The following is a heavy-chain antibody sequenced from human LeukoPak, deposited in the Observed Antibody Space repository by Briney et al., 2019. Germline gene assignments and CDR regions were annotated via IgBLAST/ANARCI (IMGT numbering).Heavy chain of an antibody. CDR1: RFTFSDYL. J-gene: IGHJ4*02. V-gene: IGHV3-30*18. Sequence: GGSLRLSCAASRFTFSDYLIHWVRQAPGKGLEWVAVISSDGSIKVYADSVKGRFTLSRDNSINTVGLQMNSLRAEDTAVYYCVKEYHSRGFGAYFDYWGQGTLVTVSS. CDR2: ISSDGSIK. D-gene: IGHD3-3*01. CDR3: VKEYHSRGFGAYFDY.